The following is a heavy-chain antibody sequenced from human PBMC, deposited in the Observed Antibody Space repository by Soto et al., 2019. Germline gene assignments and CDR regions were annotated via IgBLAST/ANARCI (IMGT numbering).Heavy chain of an antibody. V-gene: IGHV4-31*03. CDR1: GGSIRSGSYY. J-gene: IGHJ6*02. CDR2: IYYSGST. Sequence: QVQLQESGPGLVKPSQTLSLTCTVSGGSIRSGSYYWSWIRQLPGKGLEWIGYIYYSGSTYYNPSRKSRVTISVDASNTQFSLTLNSVAAADTAVYYCATRTDYYYGSGSLGGMDVWGQGTTVTVSS. CDR3: ATRTDYYYGSGSLGGMDV. D-gene: IGHD3-10*01.